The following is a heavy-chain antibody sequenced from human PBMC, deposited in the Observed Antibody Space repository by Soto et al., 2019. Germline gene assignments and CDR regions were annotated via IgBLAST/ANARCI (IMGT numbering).Heavy chain of an antibody. J-gene: IGHJ4*02. V-gene: IGHV3-7*01. Sequence: GGSLRLSCAASGFTFSSYAMSWVRQAPGKGLEWVANIKQDGSEKYYVDSVKGRFTISRDNAKNSLYLQMNSLRAEDTAGYYCARTSVVFDYWGQGTLVTVSS. CDR1: GFTFSSYA. CDR3: ARTSVVFDY. D-gene: IGHD2-15*01. CDR2: IKQDGSEK.